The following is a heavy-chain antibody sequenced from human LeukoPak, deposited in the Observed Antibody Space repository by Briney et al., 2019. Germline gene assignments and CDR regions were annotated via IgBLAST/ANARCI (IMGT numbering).Heavy chain of an antibody. D-gene: IGHD3-9*01. CDR3: ARAHYDILTGYYSTGFDY. V-gene: IGHV4-31*03. Sequence: KSSQILSLTCTVSGGSISSGGYYWSWIRQHPGKGLEWIGYIYYSGSTYYNPSLKSRVTISVDTSKNQFSLKLSSVTAADTAVYYCARAHYDILTGYYSTGFDYWGQGTLVTVSS. J-gene: IGHJ4*02. CDR2: IYYSGST. CDR1: GGSISSGGYY.